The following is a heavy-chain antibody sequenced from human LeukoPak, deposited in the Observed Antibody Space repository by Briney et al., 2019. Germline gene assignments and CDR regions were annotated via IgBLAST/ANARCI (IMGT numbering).Heavy chain of an antibody. CDR3: ARQTAGMFDY. J-gene: IGHJ4*02. CDR2: IYSGGST. V-gene: IGHV3-66*04. Sequence: GGSLRLSCAASGFTVSCNYMSWVRQAPGKGLEWVSVIYSGGSTYYADSVKGRFTIPRDNSKNTLYLQMNSLRAEDTAVYYCARQTAGMFDYWGQGTLVTVSS. D-gene: IGHD6-13*01. CDR1: GFTVSCNY.